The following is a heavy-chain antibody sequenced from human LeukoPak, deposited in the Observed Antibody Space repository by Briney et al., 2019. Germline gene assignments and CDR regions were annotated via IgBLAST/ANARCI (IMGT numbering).Heavy chain of an antibody. J-gene: IGHJ4*02. CDR2: IYYSGST. CDR1: GGSISSGGYY. V-gene: IGHV4-31*03. D-gene: IGHD3-22*01. Sequence: SETLSLTCTVSGGSISSGGYYWSWIRQHPGKGLEWIGYIYYSGSTYYNPSLKSRVTISVDTSKNQFSLKLSSVTAADTAVYYCARGEYYDSSGLPYWGQGTLVTVPS. CDR3: ARGEYYDSSGLPY.